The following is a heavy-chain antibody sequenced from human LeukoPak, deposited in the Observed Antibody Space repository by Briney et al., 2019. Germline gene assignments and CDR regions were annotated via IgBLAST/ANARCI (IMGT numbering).Heavy chain of an antibody. CDR3: ARSGEMAYAFDI. Sequence: TXSXTXXVXGGSXXXYYWSWIRQPPGKGLEWIGYIYYSGSTNYNTSLKSRVTISVDTSKNQFSLKLSSVTAADTAVYYCARSGEMAYAFDIWGQGTMVTVSS. D-gene: IGHD5-24*01. CDR2: IYYSGST. V-gene: IGHV4-59*08. CDR1: GGSXXXYY. J-gene: IGHJ3*02.